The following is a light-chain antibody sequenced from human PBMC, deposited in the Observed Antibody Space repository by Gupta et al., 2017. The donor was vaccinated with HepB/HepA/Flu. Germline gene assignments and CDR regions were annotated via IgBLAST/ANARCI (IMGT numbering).Light chain of an antibody. CDR3: QQDGHPVYT. CDR2: VAS. V-gene: IGKV3-20*01. CDR1: QSVSSNY. J-gene: IGKJ2*01. Sequence: EIVLTQSPATLSLSPGERATLSCRASQSVSSNYIAWYQQKPGQAPRLLIYVASTRATGIPDRFSGSGSGTHFTLTISRLEPEDFAVYHCQQDGHPVYTFGQGTKVEIK.